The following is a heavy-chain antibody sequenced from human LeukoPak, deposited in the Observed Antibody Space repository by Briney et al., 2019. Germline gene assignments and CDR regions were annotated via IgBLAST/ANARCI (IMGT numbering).Heavy chain of an antibody. CDR2: IGTAGDT. D-gene: IGHD5-18*01. Sequence: SGGSLRLSCAASGFTFSSYDMHWVRQATGKGLEWVSAIGTAGDTYYPGSVKGRFTISRENAKNSLYLQMNSLRAGDTAVYYCARGVMDTAMVGAFDIWGQGTMVTVSS. CDR1: GFTFSSYD. V-gene: IGHV3-13*01. CDR3: ARGVMDTAMVGAFDI. J-gene: IGHJ3*02.